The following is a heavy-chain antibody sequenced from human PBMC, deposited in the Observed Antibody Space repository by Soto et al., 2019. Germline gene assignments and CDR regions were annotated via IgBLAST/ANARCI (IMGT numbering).Heavy chain of an antibody. CDR1: GFTFSSYA. J-gene: IGHJ4*02. D-gene: IGHD5-18*01. CDR2: ISYDGSNK. V-gene: IGHV3-30-3*01. CDR3: ARGRRGYSYLREHFDY. Sequence: LRLSFAGSGFTFSSYAMHWVRQAPGKGLEWVAVISYDGSNKYYADSVKGRFTISRDNSKNTLYLQMNSLRAEDTAVYYCARGRRGYSYLREHFDYWGQVPLVTVSS.